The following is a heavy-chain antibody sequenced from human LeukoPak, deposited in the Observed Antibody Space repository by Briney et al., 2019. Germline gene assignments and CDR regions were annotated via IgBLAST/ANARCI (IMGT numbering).Heavy chain of an antibody. CDR3: ARSSGWYGGDY. D-gene: IGHD6-19*01. CDR1: GGSFSGYY. Sequence: PSETLSLTCAVYGGSFSGYYWSWIRQPPGKGLEWIGEINHSGSTNYNPSLKSRVTISVDMSKNQFSLKLSSVTAADTAVYYCARSSGWYGGDYWGQGTLVTVSS. V-gene: IGHV4-34*01. CDR2: INHSGST. J-gene: IGHJ4*02.